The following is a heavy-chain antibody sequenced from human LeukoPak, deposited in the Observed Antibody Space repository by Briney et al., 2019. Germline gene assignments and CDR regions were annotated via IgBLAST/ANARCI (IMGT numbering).Heavy chain of an antibody. V-gene: IGHV3-21*01. D-gene: IGHD3-9*01. CDR1: GFTFNTFN. CDR2: ITSGGDYI. Sequence: GGSLRLSCAASGFTFNTFNMNWVRQAPGKGLEWVSSITSGGDYIYYADSVKGRFTTSRDNAKNSLSLQLNSLRVEATAVYYCARGHYDVLAASYKWTPDYWGQGPLVTVSS. CDR3: ARGHYDVLAASYKWTPDY. J-gene: IGHJ4*02.